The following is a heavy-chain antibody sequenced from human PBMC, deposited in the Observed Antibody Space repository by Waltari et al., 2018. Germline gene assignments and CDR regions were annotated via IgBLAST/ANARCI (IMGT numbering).Heavy chain of an antibody. CDR2: VNHRGST. Sequence: QVQLQQWGAGLLKPSETLSLTCAVYAGSFSDYFWGWSRQAPGKGLEWIGEVNHRGSTNHRPSLKSRVTISLEAAKSQFSLTLTSVTAADTALYYCARGRPFYETSGYYYNYWGQGTLVTVSS. V-gene: IGHV4-34*01. J-gene: IGHJ4*02. CDR1: AGSFSDYF. D-gene: IGHD3-22*01. CDR3: ARGRPFYETSGYYYNY.